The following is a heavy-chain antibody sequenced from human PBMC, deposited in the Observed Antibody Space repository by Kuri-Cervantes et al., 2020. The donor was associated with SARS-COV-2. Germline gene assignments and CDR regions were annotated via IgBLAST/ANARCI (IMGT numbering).Heavy chain of an antibody. Sequence: LSLTCAASGFTFSSYAMAWVRQAPGRGLEWVSTMSDSGGRSYNSVSVKGRFSISRDNSKNMLYLQMNSLRDEDTAIYYCAKMSPRDTSDSFGRKFHFDSWGQGTLVTVSS. CDR2: MSDSGGRS. CDR3: AKMSPRDTSDSFGRKFHFDS. J-gene: IGHJ4*02. D-gene: IGHD3-9*01. CDR1: GFTFSSYA. V-gene: IGHV3-23*01.